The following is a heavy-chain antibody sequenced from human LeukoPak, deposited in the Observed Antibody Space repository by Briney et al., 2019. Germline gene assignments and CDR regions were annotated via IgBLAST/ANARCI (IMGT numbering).Heavy chain of an antibody. Sequence: GGSLRLSCAASGFTFSSYGMHWVRQAPGRGLEWVAFIRYDGSNKYYADSVKGGFTISRENSKNTLYLQMNSLRAEDTAVYYCAKPPSRWLQSDPYFDYWGQGTLVTVSS. CDR1: GFTFSSYG. CDR3: AKPPSRWLQSDPYFDY. CDR2: IRYDGSNK. V-gene: IGHV3-30*02. D-gene: IGHD5-24*01. J-gene: IGHJ4*02.